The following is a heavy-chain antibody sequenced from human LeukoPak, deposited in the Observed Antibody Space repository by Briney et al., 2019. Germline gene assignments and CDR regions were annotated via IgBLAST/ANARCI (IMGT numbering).Heavy chain of an antibody. D-gene: IGHD6-13*01. V-gene: IGHV4-34*01. J-gene: IGHJ4*02. CDR3: ARVTRDIAAAGTSQNY. Sequence: SETLSLTCAVYGGSFSGYYWSWIRQPPGKGLEWIGSIYYSGSTYYNPSLKSRVTISVDTSKNQFSLKLSSVTAADTAVYYCARVTRDIAAAGTSQNYWGQGTLVTVSS. CDR1: GGSFSGYY. CDR2: IYYSGST.